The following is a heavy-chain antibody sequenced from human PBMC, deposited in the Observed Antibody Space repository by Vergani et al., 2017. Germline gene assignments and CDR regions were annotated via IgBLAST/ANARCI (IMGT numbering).Heavy chain of an antibody. CDR3: ARWGNEKRLDS. V-gene: IGHV3-33*01. J-gene: IGHJ5*01. CDR2: IWYDGSNK. CDR1: GFTFSSHG. D-gene: IGHD1-1*01. Sequence: QVQLVESEGGVVQPGRSLTLSCVASGFTFSSHGMHWVRQAPGKGLEWVAVIWYDGSNKYSGDSVKGRFTISRDNSKNTLYRQMNSLRVEDTAVYYCARWGNEKRLDSWGQGTLVTVSS.